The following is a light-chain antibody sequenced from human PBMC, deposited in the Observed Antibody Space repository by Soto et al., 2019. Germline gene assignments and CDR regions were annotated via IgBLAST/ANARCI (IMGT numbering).Light chain of an antibody. V-gene: IGKV3-20*01. CDR3: HQYASSRT. Sequence: EIVLTQSPVTLSLSPGERATLSCRASQSVSSRYFAWYKHKPGQAPRLLIYAASRRAAGIPDRFSGSGSGTDFPLTISRLEPGDFAVYYCHQYASSRTFRPGPKVE. CDR1: QSVSSRY. CDR2: AAS. J-gene: IGKJ1*01.